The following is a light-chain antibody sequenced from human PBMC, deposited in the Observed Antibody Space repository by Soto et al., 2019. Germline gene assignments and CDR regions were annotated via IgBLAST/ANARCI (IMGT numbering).Light chain of an antibody. CDR3: YQYDSSPWT. V-gene: IGKV3-20*01. J-gene: IGKJ1*01. CDR2: AAF. Sequence: EIVLTHSPDTLSLSPAERATLFSRARQTLSIGSLAWYQQKPGQAPRLLIYAAFTRHTGISDRFNGSGSGTDFVLTINRLEPEDFAVYFCYQYDSSPWTCGQGTKVDIK. CDR1: QTLSIGS.